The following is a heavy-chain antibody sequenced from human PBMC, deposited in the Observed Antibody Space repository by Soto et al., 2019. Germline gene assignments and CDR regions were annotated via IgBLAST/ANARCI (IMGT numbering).Heavy chain of an antibody. CDR2: IHPGDSDT. CDR3: TLYYGESYYYYNGMDV. CDR1: GCNFGKFT. D-gene: IGHD4-17*01. J-gene: IGHJ6*02. Sequence: PGESQKISYEGSGCNFGKFTGGWVRQKHGKGLEWMGIIHPGDSDTRYSPSFQGQVTISADKSISTAYLQWSSLKASDTAMYYCTLYYGESYYYYNGMDVWGQGTTVTVSS. V-gene: IGHV5-51*01.